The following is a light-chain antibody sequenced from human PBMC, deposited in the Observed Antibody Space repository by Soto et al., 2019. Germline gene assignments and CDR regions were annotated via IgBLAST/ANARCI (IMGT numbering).Light chain of an antibody. CDR3: QQRGT. CDR2: DAS. Sequence: EIVLTQSPATLSLSPGERATLSCRASQSVSSYLAWYQQKPGQAPRLLIYDASNRATGIPARFSGSGSGTDFTLTISSLEREDFAVYYCQQRGTFGGGTKVEIK. CDR1: QSVSSY. J-gene: IGKJ4*01. V-gene: IGKV3-11*01.